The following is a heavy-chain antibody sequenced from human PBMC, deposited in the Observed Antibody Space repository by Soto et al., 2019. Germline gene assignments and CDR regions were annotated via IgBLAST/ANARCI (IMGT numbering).Heavy chain of an antibody. CDR1: GGTFSSYA. CDR2: IIPIFGTA. CDR3: ARGSGYYGSGSYRYYYGMDV. J-gene: IGHJ6*02. D-gene: IGHD3-10*01. V-gene: IGHV1-69*13. Sequence: SVKVSWKASGGTFSSYAISWVRQAPGQGLEWMGGIIPIFGTANYAQRFQGRVTITADESTSTAYMELSSLRSEDTAVYYCARGSGYYGSGSYRYYYGMDVWGQGTTVTVSS.